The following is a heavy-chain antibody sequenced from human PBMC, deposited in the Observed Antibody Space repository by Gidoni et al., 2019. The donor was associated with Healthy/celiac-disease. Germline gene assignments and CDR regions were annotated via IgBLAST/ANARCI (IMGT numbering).Heavy chain of an antibody. J-gene: IGHJ4*02. CDR1: GGSFSGYY. V-gene: IGHV4-34*01. CDR2: INHSGST. CDR3: ARVPVPRPFDY. Sequence: QVQLQQWGAGLLKPSETLSLTCAVYGGSFSGYYWSWIRQPPGKGLEWIGEINHSGSTNYNPSLKSRVTISVDTSKNQFSLKLSSVTAADTAVYYCARVPVPRPFDYWGQGTLVTVSS.